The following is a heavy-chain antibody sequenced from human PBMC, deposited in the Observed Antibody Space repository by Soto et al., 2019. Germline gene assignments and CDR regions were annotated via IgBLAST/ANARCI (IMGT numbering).Heavy chain of an antibody. CDR1: GFTFSSYG. J-gene: IGHJ6*02. D-gene: IGHD1-26*01. CDR3: AKDRPSGSRPYYYGMDV. Sequence: QVQLVESGGGVVQPGRSLRLSCAASGFTFSSYGMHWVRQAPGKGLEWVADISYDGSNKYYADSVKGRFTISRDNSKNTLYLQMNSLRAEDTAVYYCAKDRPSGSRPYYYGMDVWGQGTTVTVSS. CDR2: ISYDGSNK. V-gene: IGHV3-30*18.